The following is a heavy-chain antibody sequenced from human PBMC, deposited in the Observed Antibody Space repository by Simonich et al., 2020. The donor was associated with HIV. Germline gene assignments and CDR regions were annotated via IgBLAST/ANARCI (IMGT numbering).Heavy chain of an antibody. D-gene: IGHD3-16*01. Sequence: QVQLVESGGGVVQPGRSLRLSCAASGFTFSSYAMHWFRQAPGKGLKWVAVISYDGSNKYYADSVKGRVTISRDNSKNTLYLQMNSLRAEDTAVYYCASGGSISSVWADDYWGQGTLVTVSS. CDR3: ASGGSISSVWADDY. J-gene: IGHJ4*02. V-gene: IGHV3-30*07. CDR1: GFTFSSYA. CDR2: ISYDGSNK.